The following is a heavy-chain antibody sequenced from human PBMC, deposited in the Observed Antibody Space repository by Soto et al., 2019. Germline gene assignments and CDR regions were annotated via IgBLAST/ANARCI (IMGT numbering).Heavy chain of an antibody. CDR1: GFTFSSYG. V-gene: IGHV3-30*18. CDR2: ISYDGSNK. CDR3: AKVRGDTPPDY. D-gene: IGHD3-10*01. J-gene: IGHJ4*02. Sequence: LRLSCAASGFTFSSYGMHWVRQAPGKGLEWVAVISYDGSNKYYADSVKGRFTISRDNSKNTLYLQMNSLRAEDTAVYYCAKVRGDTPPDYWGQGTLVTVSS.